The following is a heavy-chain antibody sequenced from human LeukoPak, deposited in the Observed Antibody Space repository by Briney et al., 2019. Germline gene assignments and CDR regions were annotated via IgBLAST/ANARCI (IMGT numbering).Heavy chain of an antibody. J-gene: IGHJ3*02. Sequence: GRSLRLSCAASGFTFSSYGMHWVRQAPGKGLEWVGRIKSKSDGGTTDFAGPVKGRFTISRDGSENTLSLKMTSLQTEDTAVYYCTTELVTVARGVIRYGFDIWGQGTMVTVSS. CDR3: TTELVTVARGVIRYGFDI. CDR2: IKSKSDGGTT. D-gene: IGHD3-10*01. CDR1: GFTFSSYG. V-gene: IGHV3-15*01.